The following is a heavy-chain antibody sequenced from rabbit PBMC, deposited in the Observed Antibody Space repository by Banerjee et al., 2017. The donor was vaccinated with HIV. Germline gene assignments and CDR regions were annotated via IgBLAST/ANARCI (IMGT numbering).Heavy chain of an antibody. CDR3: ARDDYVYYFHL. V-gene: IGHV1S40*01. CDR2: INTSSGNT. Sequence: GLEWIACINTSSGNTYYATWAKGRFTISKTSSTTVTLQMTSLTAADTATYFCARDDYVYYFHLWGQGTLVTVS. J-gene: IGHJ4*01. D-gene: IGHD2-1*01.